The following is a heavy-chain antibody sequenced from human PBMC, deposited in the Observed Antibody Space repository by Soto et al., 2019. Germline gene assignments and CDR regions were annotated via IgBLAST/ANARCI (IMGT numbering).Heavy chain of an antibody. D-gene: IGHD3-22*01. CDR3: AKDLFRWNYYDSSVYIY. V-gene: IGHV3-30*18. J-gene: IGHJ4*02. Sequence: PGGSLRLSCAASGFTFSSYGMHWVRQAPGKGLEWVAVISYDGSNKYYADSVKGRFTISRDNSKNTLYLQMNSLRAEDTAVYYCAKDLFRWNYYDSSVYIYWGQRSSDLVSS. CDR1: GFTFSSYG. CDR2: ISYDGSNK.